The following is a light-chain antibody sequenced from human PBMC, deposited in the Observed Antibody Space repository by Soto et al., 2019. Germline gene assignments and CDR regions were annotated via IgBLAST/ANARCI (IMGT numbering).Light chain of an antibody. J-gene: IGKJ4*01. CDR2: AAS. V-gene: IGKV1-9*01. CDR3: QQLNSYPLT. Sequence: DIQLTQSPSFLSASVGDRVTITCRASQGISSYLAWYQQKPGKAPKLLIYAASTLQSGVPSRFSGSGSGTEFPLTIRSLQPEDFATYFCQQLNSYPLTFGGGTQVEIK. CDR1: QGISSY.